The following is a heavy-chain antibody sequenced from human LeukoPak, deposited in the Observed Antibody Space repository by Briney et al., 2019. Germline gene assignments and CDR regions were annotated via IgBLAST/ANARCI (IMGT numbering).Heavy chain of an antibody. J-gene: IGHJ5*02. V-gene: IGHV1-2*02. CDR3: ARDFDSSSSLSGWFDP. Sequence: GASVKVSCKASGYTFTGYYMHWVRQAPGQGLEWMGWINPNSGGTNYAQKFQGRVTMTRDTSISTAYMELSRLRSDDTAVYYCARDFDSSSSLSGWFDPWGQGTLVTVS. CDR2: INPNSGGT. CDR1: GYTFTGYY. D-gene: IGHD6-6*01.